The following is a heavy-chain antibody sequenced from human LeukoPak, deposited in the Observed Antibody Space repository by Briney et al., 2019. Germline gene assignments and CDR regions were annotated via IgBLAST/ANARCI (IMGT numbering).Heavy chain of an antibody. CDR1: GFTFSSYG. V-gene: IGHV3-30*03. CDR2: ISYDGSNK. Sequence: PGRSLRLSCAASGFTFSSYGMHWVRQAPGKGLEWVAVISYDGSNKYYADSVKGRFTISRDNSKNTLYLQMNSLRAEDTAVYYCARDPLDLYYDSSGSSYYFDYWGQGTLVTVSS. CDR3: ARDPLDLYYDSSGSSYYFDY. J-gene: IGHJ4*02. D-gene: IGHD3-22*01.